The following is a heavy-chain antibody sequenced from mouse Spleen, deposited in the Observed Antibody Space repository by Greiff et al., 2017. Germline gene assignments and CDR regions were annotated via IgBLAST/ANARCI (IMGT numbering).Heavy chain of an antibody. V-gene: IGHV5-12-2*01. D-gene: IGHD1-1*01. J-gene: IGHJ4*01. CDR3: ARHYGSSYGYAMDY. Sequence: EVKLMESGGGLVQPGGSLKLSCAASGFTFSSYTMSWVRQTPEKRLEWVAYISNGGGSTYYPDTVKGRFTISRDNAKNTLYLQMSSLKSEDTAMYYCARHYGSSYGYAMDYWGQGTSVTVSS. CDR1: GFTFSSYT. CDR2: ISNGGGST.